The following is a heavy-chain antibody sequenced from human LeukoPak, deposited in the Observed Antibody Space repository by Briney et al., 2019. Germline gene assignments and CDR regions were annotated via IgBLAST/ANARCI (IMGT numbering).Heavy chain of an antibody. CDR3: ANVASLGY. CDR2: IRYDGSDK. CDR1: GFNFNNYN. Sequence: PGGSLRLSCAASGFNFNNYNMNWVRQAPGKGLEWVAFIRYDGSDKYYADSVKGRFTISRDNSKNTLYLQMNSLRAEDTAVYYCANVASLGYWGQGTLVTVSS. D-gene: IGHD2-21*01. J-gene: IGHJ4*02. V-gene: IGHV3-30*02.